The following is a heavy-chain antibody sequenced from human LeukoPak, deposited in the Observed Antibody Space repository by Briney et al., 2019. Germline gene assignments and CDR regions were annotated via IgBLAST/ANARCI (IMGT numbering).Heavy chain of an antibody. Sequence: SETLSLTCSVSGGSIGSYHWSWVRQPPGKGLEWIGHVHYTWNTKYNPSLTGRVSISLDRSKNQFPLSLTSVTAADTAVYYCARVASRGGMDVWGQGTTVTVSS. CDR1: GGSIGSYH. CDR3: ARVASRGGMDV. V-gene: IGHV4-59*01. D-gene: IGHD5/OR15-5a*01. J-gene: IGHJ6*02. CDR2: VHYTWNT.